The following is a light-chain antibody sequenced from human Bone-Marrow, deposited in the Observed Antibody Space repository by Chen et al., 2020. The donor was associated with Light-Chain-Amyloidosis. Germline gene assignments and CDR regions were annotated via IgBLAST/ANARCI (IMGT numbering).Light chain of an antibody. CDR1: NIGSTS. J-gene: IGLJ3*02. CDR3: QVWDRSSDRPV. V-gene: IGLV3-21*02. CDR2: DDS. Sequence: SYVLTQPSSVSVAPGQTATIACGGNNIGSTSVHWYQQTPGQAPLLVVYDDSDRPSGIPERLSGSNSGNTATLNISRVEAGDEADYDCQVWDRSSDRPVFGGGTKLTVL.